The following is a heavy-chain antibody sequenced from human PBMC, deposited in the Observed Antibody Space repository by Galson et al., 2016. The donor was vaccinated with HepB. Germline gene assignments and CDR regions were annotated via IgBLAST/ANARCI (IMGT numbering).Heavy chain of an antibody. CDR1: GFSFEDYV. CDR2: ISWTSHMI. V-gene: IGHV3-9*01. D-gene: IGHD2-15*01. Sequence: SLRLSCAGLGFSFEDYVMHWVRQAPGKGLEWVSGISWTSHMIGYADSVKGRFTISRDNAKNSLYLQMNSLRAEDTAVYYCAKTQSPTVSGGIYSVGRYKWDYAMDVWGQGTTVTVSS. CDR3: AKTQSPTVSGGIYSVGRYKWDYAMDV. J-gene: IGHJ6*02.